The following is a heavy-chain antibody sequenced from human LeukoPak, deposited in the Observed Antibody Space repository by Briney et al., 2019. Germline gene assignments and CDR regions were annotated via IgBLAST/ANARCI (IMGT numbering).Heavy chain of an antibody. Sequence: SETLSLTCAVYGGSFSGYYWSWIRQPPGKGLEWIGEINHSGSTNYNPSLKSRVTISVDTSKNQFSLKLSSVTAADTAVYYCARGPRAYGNYAIDYWGQGTLVTVSS. V-gene: IGHV4-34*01. D-gene: IGHD4-17*01. J-gene: IGHJ4*02. CDR2: INHSGST. CDR1: GGSFSGYY. CDR3: ARGPRAYGNYAIDY.